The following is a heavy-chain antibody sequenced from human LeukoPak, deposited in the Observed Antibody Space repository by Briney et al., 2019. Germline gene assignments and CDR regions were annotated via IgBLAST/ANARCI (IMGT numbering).Heavy chain of an antibody. CDR1: GYTFTSYG. Sequence: ASVKVSCKASGYTFTSYGISWVRQAPGQGLEWMGWISAYNGNTNYAQKLQGRVTMTTDTSTSTAYMELRSLRSDDTAVYYCARDPGDYGGYGMPYYFDYWGQGTLVTVSS. V-gene: IGHV1-18*01. CDR3: ARDPGDYGGYGMPYYFDY. CDR2: ISAYNGNT. J-gene: IGHJ4*02. D-gene: IGHD4-17*01.